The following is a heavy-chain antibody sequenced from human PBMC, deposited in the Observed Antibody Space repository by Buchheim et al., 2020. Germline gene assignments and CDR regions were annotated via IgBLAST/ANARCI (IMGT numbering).Heavy chain of an antibody. CDR2: IWYDGSNK. CDR1: GFTFSSYG. D-gene: IGHD6-19*01. J-gene: IGHJ4*02. CDR3: ASDLLSIAVAGTWFDY. Sequence: QVQLVESGGGVVQPGRSLRLSCAASGFTFSSYGMHWVRQAPGKGLEWVAVIWYDGSNKYYADSVKGRFPISRDNSKNTLYLQMNSLRAEDTAVYYCASDLLSIAVAGTWFDYWGQGTL. V-gene: IGHV3-33*01.